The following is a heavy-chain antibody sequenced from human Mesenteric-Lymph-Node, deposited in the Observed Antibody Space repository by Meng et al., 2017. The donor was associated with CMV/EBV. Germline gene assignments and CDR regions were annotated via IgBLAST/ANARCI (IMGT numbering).Heavy chain of an antibody. CDR1: GFTFSSYS. V-gene: IGHV3-21*01. CDR3: ARGAIFGVVITYYYYGMDV. J-gene: IGHJ6*02. CDR2: ISSSSSYI. D-gene: IGHD3-3*01. Sequence: GGSLRLSCAASGFTFSSYSMNWVRQAPGKGLEWVSSISSSSSYIYYADSVKGRFTISRDNAKNSLYLQMNSLRAEDTAVYYCARGAIFGVVITYYYYGMDVWGQGTMVTVSS.